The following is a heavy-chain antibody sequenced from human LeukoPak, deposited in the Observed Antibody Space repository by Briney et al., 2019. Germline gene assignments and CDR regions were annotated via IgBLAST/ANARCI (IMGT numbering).Heavy chain of an antibody. CDR1: GGSISSGDYY. Sequence: SETLSLTCTVSGGSISSGDYYWSWIRQPPGKGLEWIAYISHSGGTYYNPSLKSRVTISVDTSKNQFSLKLSSVTAADTAVYYCARGVGCSSTSCYAKYDRFDYWGQGTLVTVSS. V-gene: IGHV4-30-4*01. CDR3: ARGVGCSSTSCYAKYDRFDY. CDR2: ISHSGGT. D-gene: IGHD2-2*01. J-gene: IGHJ4*02.